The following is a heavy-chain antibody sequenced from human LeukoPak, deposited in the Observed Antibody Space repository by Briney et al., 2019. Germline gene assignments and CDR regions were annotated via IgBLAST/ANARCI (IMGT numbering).Heavy chain of an antibody. CDR1: GYTFTSYG. CDR3: ARDSPPSWYFDL. V-gene: IGHV1-18*01. CDR2: ISAYNGNT. J-gene: IGHJ2*01. Sequence: ASVKVSCKASGYTFTSYGISWVRQAPGQGLEWMGWISAYNGNTNYAQKLQGRVTMTTDTSTSTAYMELRRLRSDDTAVYYCARDSPPSWYFDLWGRGILVTVSS.